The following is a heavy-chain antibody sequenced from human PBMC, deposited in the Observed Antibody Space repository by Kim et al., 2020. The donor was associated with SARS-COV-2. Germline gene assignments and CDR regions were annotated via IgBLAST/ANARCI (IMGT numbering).Heavy chain of an antibody. CDR3: AKDLLIAATLKSSFDY. J-gene: IGHJ4*02. V-gene: IGHV3-23*01. D-gene: IGHD2-15*01. Sequence: SVKGRFTISRDNSKSTLYLQMNSLRAEDTAVYYCAKDLLIAATLKSSFDYWGQGTLVTVSS.